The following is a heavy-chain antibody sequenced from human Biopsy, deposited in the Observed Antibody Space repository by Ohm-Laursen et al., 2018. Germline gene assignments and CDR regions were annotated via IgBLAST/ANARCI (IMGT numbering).Heavy chain of an antibody. Sequence: SETLSFTCTVSGGSISSGGSFWRWIRQRPGKGLEWIGYIFTSANTYYNPSLKNLITISGDTSKNQFSLKLNSVTAADTAVYYCARGDYFDSNGYFWFDPWGQGTLVTVSS. V-gene: IGHV4-31*01. J-gene: IGHJ5*02. CDR1: GGSISSGGSF. D-gene: IGHD3-22*01. CDR2: IFTSANT. CDR3: ARGDYFDSNGYFWFDP.